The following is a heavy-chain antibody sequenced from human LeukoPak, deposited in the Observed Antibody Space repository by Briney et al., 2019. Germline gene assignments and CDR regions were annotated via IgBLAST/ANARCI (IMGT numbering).Heavy chain of an antibody. CDR1: GFSFRSFW. Sequence: PGGSLRLSCAASGFSFRSFWMSWVRQAPGKGLEWVASIKEDGSDKYYVEPVEGRFTISRENARNSLYLQMNSLRAEDTAVYYCARVLWFGGIYYFDYWGQGTLVTVSS. CDR2: IKEDGSDK. D-gene: IGHD3-10*01. J-gene: IGHJ4*02. CDR3: ARVLWFGGIYYFDY. V-gene: IGHV3-7*04.